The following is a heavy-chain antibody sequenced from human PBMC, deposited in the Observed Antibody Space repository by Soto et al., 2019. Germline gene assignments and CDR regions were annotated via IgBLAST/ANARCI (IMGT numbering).Heavy chain of an antibody. J-gene: IGHJ4*02. CDR2: ISYDGSNK. CDR3: ARECSGYSSGCLPSGAFHI. CDR1: GFTFSSYA. V-gene: IGHV3-30-3*01. Sequence: QVQLVESGGGVVQPGRSLRLSCAASGFTFSSYAMHWVRQAPGKGLEWVAVISYDGSNKYYADSVKGRFTISRDNSKNTLYLQMNSLRAEDTAVYYCARECSGYSSGCLPSGAFHIWGQGTLVTVSS. D-gene: IGHD6-19*01.